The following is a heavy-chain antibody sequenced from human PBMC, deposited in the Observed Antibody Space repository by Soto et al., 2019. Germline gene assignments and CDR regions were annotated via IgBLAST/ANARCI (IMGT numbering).Heavy chain of an antibody. D-gene: IGHD3-22*01. CDR2: IYSGGST. CDR3: ARGEYYDSSGYSFDY. V-gene: IGHV3-66*01. J-gene: IGHJ4*02. CDR1: GFTFSSYA. Sequence: GGSLRLSCAASGFTFSSYAMNWVRQAPGKGLEWVSVIYSGGSTYYADSVKGRFTISRDNSKNTLYLQMNSLRAEDTAVYYCARGEYYDSSGYSFDYWGQGTLVTVSS.